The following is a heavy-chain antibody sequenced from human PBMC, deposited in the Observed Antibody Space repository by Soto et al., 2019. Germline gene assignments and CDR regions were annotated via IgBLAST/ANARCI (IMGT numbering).Heavy chain of an antibody. CDR2: ISAYNGNT. CDR3: RRFDCSGGSCYGSDY. V-gene: IGHV1-18*04. J-gene: IGHJ4*02. CDR1: GYTFTSYG. D-gene: IGHD2-15*01. Sequence: QVQLVQSGAEVKKPGASVKVSCKASGYTFTSYGISWVRQAPGQGLEWMGWISAYNGNTNYAQKLQGRVTMTTDTSTSTAYIELRSLRSDDTDVYCCRRFDCSGGSCYGSDYWGQGTLVTVSS.